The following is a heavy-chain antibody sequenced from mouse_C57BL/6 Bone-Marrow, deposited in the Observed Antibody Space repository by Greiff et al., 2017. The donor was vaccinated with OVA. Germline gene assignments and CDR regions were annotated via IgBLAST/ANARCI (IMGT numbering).Heavy chain of an antibody. V-gene: IGHV5-9*01. CDR1: GFTFSSYT. CDR2: ISGGGGNT. J-gene: IGHJ1*03. Sequence: EVKLVESGGGLVKPGGSLKLSCAASGFTFSSYTMSWVRQTPEKRLEWVATISGGGGNTYYPDSVKGRFTISRANAKNTLYLQMSSLRSEDTALDYCARQDPWYFDVGGTGTTVTVSS. CDR3: ARQDPWYFDV.